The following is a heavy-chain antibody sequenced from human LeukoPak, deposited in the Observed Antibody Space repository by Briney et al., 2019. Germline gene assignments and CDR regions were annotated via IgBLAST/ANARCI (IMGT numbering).Heavy chain of an antibody. D-gene: IGHD6-13*01. Sequence: GGSLRLSCAASGFTFSSYDMHWVRQAPGKGLEWVAFIRYDGSNKYYADSVKGRFTISRDNSKNTLYLQMNSLRAEDTAVYYCAKSGTRSSWSPRVKTYLDYWGQGTLVTVSS. CDR2: IRYDGSNK. J-gene: IGHJ4*02. CDR3: AKSGTRSSWSPRVKTYLDY. CDR1: GFTFSSYD. V-gene: IGHV3-30*02.